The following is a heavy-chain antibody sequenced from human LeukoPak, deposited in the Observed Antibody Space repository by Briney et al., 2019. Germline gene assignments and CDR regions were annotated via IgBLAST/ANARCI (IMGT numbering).Heavy chain of an antibody. J-gene: IGHJ2*01. CDR1: GFTFSTYA. Sequence: PGGSLRLSCAASGFTFSTYAMSWVRQAPGKGLEWVASISSRDGKTYYADSVKGRFTISRDNSKNTLYLQMNSLRAEDTAVYYCAGGQGWHFDLWGRGTLITVSS. V-gene: IGHV3-23*01. D-gene: IGHD2-15*01. CDR3: AGGQGWHFDL. CDR2: ISSRDGKT.